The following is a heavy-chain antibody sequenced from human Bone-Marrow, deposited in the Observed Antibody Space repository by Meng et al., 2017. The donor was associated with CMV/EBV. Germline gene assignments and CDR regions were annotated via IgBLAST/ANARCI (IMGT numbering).Heavy chain of an antibody. D-gene: IGHD3-22*01. V-gene: IGHV3-21*01. CDR1: GFTFSSYA. Sequence: GESLKISCAASGFTFSSYAMHWVRQAPGKGLEWVSSISSSSYIYYADSVKGRFTISRDNAKNSLYLQMNSLRAEDTAVYYCATIAVVVTTNLWGQGTLVTVSS. J-gene: IGHJ1*01. CDR2: ISSSSYI. CDR3: ATIAVVVTTNL.